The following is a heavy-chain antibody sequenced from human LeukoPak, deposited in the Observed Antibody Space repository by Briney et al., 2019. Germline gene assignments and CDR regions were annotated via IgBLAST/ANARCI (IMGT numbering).Heavy chain of an antibody. CDR1: GGSVSSGSYY. Sequence: SETLSLTCTVSGGSVSSGSYYWSWIRQPPGKGLEWIGYIYYSGSTNYNPSLKSRVTISVDTSKNQFSLKLSSVTAADTAVYYCASEAVADLFYFDYWGQGTLVTVSS. D-gene: IGHD6-19*01. CDR2: IYYSGST. V-gene: IGHV4-61*01. J-gene: IGHJ4*02. CDR3: ASEAVADLFYFDY.